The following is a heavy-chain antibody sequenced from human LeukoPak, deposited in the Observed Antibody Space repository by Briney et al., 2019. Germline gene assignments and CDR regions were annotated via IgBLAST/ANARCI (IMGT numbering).Heavy chain of an antibody. Sequence: ASVKVTCKASGYTFTSYGISWVRQAPGQGLEWMGWISAYNGNTNFAQKLQGRVTMTTDTSTSTAYMELRSLRSDDTAVYYCARALAPGHSGYFDYWGQGTLVTVSS. V-gene: IGHV1-18*01. J-gene: IGHJ4*02. CDR1: GYTFTSYG. D-gene: IGHD3-10*01. CDR2: ISAYNGNT. CDR3: ARALAPGHSGYFDY.